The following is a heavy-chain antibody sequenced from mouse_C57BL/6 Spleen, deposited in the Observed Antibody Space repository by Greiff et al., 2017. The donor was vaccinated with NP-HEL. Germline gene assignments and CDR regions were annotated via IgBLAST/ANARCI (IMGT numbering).Heavy chain of an antibody. CDR2: IDPSDSYT. J-gene: IGHJ2*01. CDR1: GYTFTSYW. Sequence: QVQLQQPGAELVMPGASVKLSCKASGYTFTSYWMHWVKQRPGQGLEWIGEIDPSDSYTNYNQKFKGKSTLTVDKSSSTAYMQLSSLTSEDSAVYYCARSSYGNYFDYWGQGTPLTVSS. CDR3: ARSSYGNYFDY. D-gene: IGHD2-10*01. V-gene: IGHV1-69*01.